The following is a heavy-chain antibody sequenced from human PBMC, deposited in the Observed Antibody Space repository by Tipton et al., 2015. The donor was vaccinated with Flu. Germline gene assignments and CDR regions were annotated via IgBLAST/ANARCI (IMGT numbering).Heavy chain of an antibody. Sequence: SLRLSCEVSGFTFSSYGWSWVRQAPGKGLEWVSYITGASTITSYANSVKGRFTISRDNSMNTLYLQMDRLRVDDSAVYYCSSGSSPTYWGRGTLVTVSS. D-gene: IGHD6-13*01. CDR3: SSGSSPTY. J-gene: IGHJ4*02. CDR1: GFTFSSYG. V-gene: IGHV3-23*01. CDR2: ITGASTIT.